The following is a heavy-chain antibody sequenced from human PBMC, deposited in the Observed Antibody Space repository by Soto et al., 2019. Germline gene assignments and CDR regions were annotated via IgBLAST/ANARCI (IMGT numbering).Heavy chain of an antibody. J-gene: IGHJ6*02. CDR3: AGXGNWYYYASGTVTYYYYGMDV. V-gene: IGHV1-18*01. CDR1: GYTFTSYG. D-gene: IGHD3-10*01. CDR2: ISAYNGNT. Sequence: ASVKVSCKASGYTFTSYGISWVRQAPGQGLEWMGWISAYNGNTNYAQKLQGRVTMTTDTSTSTAYMELRSLRSDDTAVYYCAGXGNWYYYASGTVTYYYYGMDVWGQGTTVTVSS.